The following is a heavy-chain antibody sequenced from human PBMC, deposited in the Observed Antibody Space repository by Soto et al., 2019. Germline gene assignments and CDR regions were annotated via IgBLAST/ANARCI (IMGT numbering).Heavy chain of an antibody. Sequence: PGGSLRLSCAASGFTITYYGMHWVRQAPGKGLEYVSGMSSNGVGTYYADSVQGRFTISRDNSKNTVYLQMGSLRPEDMAVYYCARRARPDFYYMDVWGKGTTVTVSS. CDR2: MSSNGVGT. CDR1: GFTITYYG. CDR3: ARRARPDFYYMDV. D-gene: IGHD6-6*01. V-gene: IGHV3-64*02. J-gene: IGHJ6*03.